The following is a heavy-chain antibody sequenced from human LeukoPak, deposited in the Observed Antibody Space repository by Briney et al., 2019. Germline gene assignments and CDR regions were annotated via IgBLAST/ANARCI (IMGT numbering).Heavy chain of an antibody. CDR1: GGSFSGYY. V-gene: IGHV4-34*01. D-gene: IGHD3-16*02. J-gene: IGHJ4*02. CDR2: INHSGST. CDR3: ARDSLGELSGEDY. Sequence: SETRSLTCAVYGGSFSGYYWSWIRQPPGKGLEWTGEINHSGSTNYNPSLKSRVTISVDTSKNQFSLTLTSVTAADTAVYYCARDSLGELSGEDYWGQGTLVTVSS.